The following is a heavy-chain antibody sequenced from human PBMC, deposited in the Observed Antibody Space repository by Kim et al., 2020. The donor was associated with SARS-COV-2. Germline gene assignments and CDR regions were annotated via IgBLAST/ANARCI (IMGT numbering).Heavy chain of an antibody. V-gene: IGHV3-21*01. CDR2: ISSSSSYI. J-gene: IGHJ2*01. Sequence: GGSLRLSCAASGFTFSSYSMNWVRQAPGKGLEWVSSISSSSSYIYYADSVKGRFTISRDNAKNLLYLQMNSLRAEDTAVYYCARGSSAHPKGYWYFDHWGRGTLVTVSS. CDR1: GFTFSSYS. D-gene: IGHD2-15*01. CDR3: ARGSSAHPKGYWYFDH.